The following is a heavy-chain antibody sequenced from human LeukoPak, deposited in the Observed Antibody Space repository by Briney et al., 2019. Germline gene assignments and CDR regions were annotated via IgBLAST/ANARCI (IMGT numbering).Heavy chain of an antibody. CDR1: GGSFSGYS. V-gene: IGHV4-34*01. CDR2: INHSGRI. J-gene: IGHJ4*02. CDR3: ARATGYASSRYDD. Sequence: SETLSLTCAVYGGSFSGYSWTWIRQPPGKGLEWIGEINHSGRINYNPSLKNRVTISEDTSKSQFSLRLRSVTAADTGVYYCARATGYASSRYDDWGQGTLVTVSS. D-gene: IGHD6-13*01.